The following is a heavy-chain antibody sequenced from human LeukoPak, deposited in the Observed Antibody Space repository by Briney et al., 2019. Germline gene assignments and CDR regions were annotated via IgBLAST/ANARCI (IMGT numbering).Heavy chain of an antibody. V-gene: IGHV3-23*01. D-gene: IGHD5-18*01. CDR2: NSGSGFST. J-gene: IGHJ3*01. Sequence: GGSLRLSCAASGFTFSNYALSGVRQAQGKGLEWVSANSGSGFSTNYAVSVKGRYTISRDNSKNTLFLKVNSLRAEDSAVYYCAKAVGYSYGCGVGVFDLWGQGTMVTVSS. CDR3: AKAVGYSYGCGVGVFDL. CDR1: GFTFSNYA.